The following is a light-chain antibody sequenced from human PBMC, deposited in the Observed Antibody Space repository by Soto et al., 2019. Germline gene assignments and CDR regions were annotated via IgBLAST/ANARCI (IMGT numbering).Light chain of an antibody. V-gene: IGKV3-20*01. Sequence: EIVLTQSPGTLSLSPGERATLSCRASQSVSSSYLAWYQQKPGLAPRLLIYGASSRATGTPDRFSGSGSGPDFTLTISRLEPEEFAVYYCQQFGSSPWTFGQGTKVEIK. J-gene: IGKJ1*01. CDR3: QQFGSSPWT. CDR2: GAS. CDR1: QSVSSSY.